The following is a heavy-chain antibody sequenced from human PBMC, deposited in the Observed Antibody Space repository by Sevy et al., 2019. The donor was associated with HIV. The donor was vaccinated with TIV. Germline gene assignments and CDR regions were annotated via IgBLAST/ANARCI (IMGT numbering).Heavy chain of an antibody. CDR3: AHETIGRFDS. J-gene: IGHJ4*02. D-gene: IGHD3-16*01. CDR2: IKGDGSDK. V-gene: IGHV3-7*01. CDR1: GFTFSVYW. Sequence: GGSLRLSCAASGFTFSVYWRNWVRQAPGKGLEWVANIKGDGSDKHYVDSVEGRFTISRDNGKNLLYLQMNSLRVEDTAVYYCAHETIGRFDSWGQGPLVTVSS.